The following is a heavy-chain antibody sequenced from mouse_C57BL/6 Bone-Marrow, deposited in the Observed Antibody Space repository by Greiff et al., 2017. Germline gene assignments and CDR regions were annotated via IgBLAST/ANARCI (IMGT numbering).Heavy chain of an antibody. CDR2: IYPGSGNT. J-gene: IGHJ2*01. D-gene: IGHD4-1*01. V-gene: IGHV1-81*01. Sequence: QVQLQQSGAELARPGASVKLSCKASGYTFTSYGISWVKQRTGQGLEWIGEIYPGSGNTYYNEKFKGKATLTADKSSSTAYMELRSLTSEDSAVYFCARTGTGYWGQGTTLTVSS. CDR1: GYTFTSYG. CDR3: ARTGTGY.